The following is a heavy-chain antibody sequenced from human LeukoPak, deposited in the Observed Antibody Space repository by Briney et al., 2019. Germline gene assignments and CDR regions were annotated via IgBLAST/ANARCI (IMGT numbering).Heavy chain of an antibody. J-gene: IGHJ4*02. CDR2: IRYDGSNK. V-gene: IGHV3-30*02. D-gene: IGHD6-13*01. CDR1: GFTFSSYG. Sequence: GGSLRLSCAASGFTFSSYGMHWVRQAPGKGLEWVAFIRYDGSNKYYADSVKGRFTISRDNSKNTLYLQMNSLRAEDTAVYYCAKVGQSYSSSWPYFDYWGQGTLVTVSS. CDR3: AKVGQSYSSSWPYFDY.